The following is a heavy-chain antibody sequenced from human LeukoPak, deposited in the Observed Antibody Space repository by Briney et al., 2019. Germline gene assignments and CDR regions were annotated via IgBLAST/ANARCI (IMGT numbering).Heavy chain of an antibody. Sequence: PGGSLRLSCAASGFTFSSYWMSWLRQAPGKGLEWVANIKQDGSEKYYVDSVKGRFTISRDNAKNSLYLQMNSLSAEDTAVYYCARLIRFLEWSSFDYWGQGTLVTVSS. CDR3: ARLIRFLEWSSFDY. CDR2: IKQDGSEK. CDR1: GFTFSSYW. V-gene: IGHV3-7*01. J-gene: IGHJ4*02. D-gene: IGHD3-3*01.